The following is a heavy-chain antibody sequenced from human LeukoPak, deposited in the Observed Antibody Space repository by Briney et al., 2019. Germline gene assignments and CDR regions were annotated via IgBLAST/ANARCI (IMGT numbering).Heavy chain of an antibody. V-gene: IGHV3-30*14. Sequence: PGGSLRLSCAASGFTFSSYAMHWVRQAPGKGLEWVAVISYDGSNKYYADSVKGRFTISRDNSKNTLYLQMNSLRAEDTAVYYCAREIPRRAFDIWGQGTMVTVSS. CDR2: ISYDGSNK. CDR3: AREIPRRAFDI. CDR1: GFTFSSYA. D-gene: IGHD2-21*01. J-gene: IGHJ3*02.